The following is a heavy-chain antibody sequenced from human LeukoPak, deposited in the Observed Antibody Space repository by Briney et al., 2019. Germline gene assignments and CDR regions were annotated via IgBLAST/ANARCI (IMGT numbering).Heavy chain of an antibody. D-gene: IGHD3-22*01. CDR2: IYYSGST. V-gene: IGHV4-59*01. J-gene: IGHJ4*02. Sequence: SETLSLTCTVSGGSIRSYYWSWIRQPPGKGLEWIGYIYYSGSTNYNPSLKSRVTISVDTSKNQFSLKLSSVTAADTAVYYCARGGGSTDYYDSSGYFWGQGTLVSVSS. CDR3: ARGGGSTDYYDSSGYF. CDR1: GGSIRSYY.